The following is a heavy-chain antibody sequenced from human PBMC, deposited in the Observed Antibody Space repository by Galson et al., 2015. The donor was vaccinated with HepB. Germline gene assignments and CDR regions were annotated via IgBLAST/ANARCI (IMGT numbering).Heavy chain of an antibody. J-gene: IGHJ3*02. CDR2: ISWDGGST. CDR1: GFTFDDYT. D-gene: IGHD3-16*02. V-gene: IGHV3-43*01. Sequence: SLRLSCAASGFTFDDYTMHWVRQAPGKGLEWVSLISWDGGSTYYADSVKGRFTISRDNSKNSLYLQMNSLRTEDTALYYCAKDGDYDYVWGSYRWDAFDIWGQGTMVTVSS. CDR3: AKDGDYDYVWGSYRWDAFDI.